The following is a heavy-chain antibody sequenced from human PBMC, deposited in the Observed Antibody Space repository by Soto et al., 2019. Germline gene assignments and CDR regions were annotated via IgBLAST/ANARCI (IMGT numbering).Heavy chain of an antibody. CDR1: GYIVSSKIAA. CDR3: ARDLAGRYDY. Sequence: SQTFSGTCGLSGYIVSSKIAACHCIRQPPSRGLEWLGRTYFRSKWSTDYAVSLKGRITVNPDTSKNQFSLQLNCVTPDDTAIYYCARDLAGRYDYWGQGTLVTVSS. D-gene: IGHD1-26*01. CDR2: TYFRSKWST. J-gene: IGHJ4*02. V-gene: IGHV6-1*01.